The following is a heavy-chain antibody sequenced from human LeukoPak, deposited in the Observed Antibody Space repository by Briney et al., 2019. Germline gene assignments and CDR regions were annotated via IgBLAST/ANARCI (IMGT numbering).Heavy chain of an antibody. CDR1: GGTFSNYA. CDR3: ATAGDAIDSVMIWDF. V-gene: IGHV1-24*01. D-gene: IGHD3/OR15-3a*01. Sequence: ASVKVSCKASGGTFSNYAITWVRQAPGKGLEWMGGFDPEDGKTIYAQKFQGRVTMTEDTSTDTAYMELSSLRSEDTAVYYCATAGDAIDSVMIWDFWGQGTLVTVSS. J-gene: IGHJ4*02. CDR2: FDPEDGKT.